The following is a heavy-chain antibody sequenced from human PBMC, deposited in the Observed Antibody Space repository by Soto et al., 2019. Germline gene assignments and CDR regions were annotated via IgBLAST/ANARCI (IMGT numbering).Heavy chain of an antibody. CDR3: ARDHSLWFGEFNYYYYGMDV. D-gene: IGHD3-10*01. J-gene: IGHJ6*02. V-gene: IGHV3-33*01. Sequence: GGSLRLSCAASGFTFSSYGMHWVRQAPGKGLEWVAVIWYDGSNKYYADSVKGRFTISRDNSKNTLYLQMNSLRAEDTAVYYCARDHSLWFGEFNYYYYGMDVWGQGTTVTVSS. CDR1: GFTFSSYG. CDR2: IWYDGSNK.